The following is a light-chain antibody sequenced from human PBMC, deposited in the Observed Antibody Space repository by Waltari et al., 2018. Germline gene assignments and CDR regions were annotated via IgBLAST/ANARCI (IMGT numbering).Light chain of an antibody. V-gene: IGKV3-11*01. CDR3: QQPET. J-gene: IGKJ2*01. Sequence: EIVLTQSPVTLSLSPGERATLFCRASQNIDSYLAWYQHKPGRAPRLLIYNASNRPSGVPVRFSGTGSGTDFTLTISSLEPDDFATYYCQQPETFGQGTKLEI. CDR1: QNIDSY. CDR2: NAS.